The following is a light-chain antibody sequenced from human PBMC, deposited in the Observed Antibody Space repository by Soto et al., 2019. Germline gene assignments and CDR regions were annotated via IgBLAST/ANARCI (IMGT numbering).Light chain of an antibody. V-gene: IGKV1-33*01. CDR1: QDISNY. CDR2: DAS. J-gene: IGKJ4*01. CDR3: QQYDNLPLT. Sequence: DIQMTQSPSSLSASVGDRVTITCQASQDISNYLNWYQQKPGKAPKLLIYDASNLETGVASRFSGSGSGTDFTFTISSLQAEDIATYYCQQYDNLPLTFGGGTKVEIK.